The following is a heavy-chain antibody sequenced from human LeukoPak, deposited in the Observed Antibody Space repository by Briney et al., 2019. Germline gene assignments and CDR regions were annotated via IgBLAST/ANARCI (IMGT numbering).Heavy chain of an antibody. J-gene: IGHJ6*03. Sequence: SETLSLTCAVYGGSFSNYYWGWIRQTPGKGMEWIGEINDSGRTNYNPSLMSRVTVSVDTSKNQFSLRLTSVTATDTAVYYCARRWNYGRNYYIDVWGKGAAVSVSS. CDR3: ARRWNYGRNYYIDV. D-gene: IGHD1-7*01. V-gene: IGHV4-34*01. CDR1: GGSFSNYY. CDR2: INDSGRT.